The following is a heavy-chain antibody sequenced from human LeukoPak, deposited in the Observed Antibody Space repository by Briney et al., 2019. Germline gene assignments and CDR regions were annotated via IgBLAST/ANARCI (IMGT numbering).Heavy chain of an antibody. CDR3: ARGVNYYDSSGYYGY. D-gene: IGHD3-22*01. CDR1: GGTFSSYA. V-gene: IGHV1-69*01. J-gene: IGHJ4*02. Sequence: SVKVSCKASGGTFSSYAISWVRQAPGQGLEWMGGIIPIFGTANYAQKFQGRVTITADESTSTAYMELSSLRSEDTAVYYCARGVNYYDSSGYYGYWGQGTLVTVSS. CDR2: IIPIFGTA.